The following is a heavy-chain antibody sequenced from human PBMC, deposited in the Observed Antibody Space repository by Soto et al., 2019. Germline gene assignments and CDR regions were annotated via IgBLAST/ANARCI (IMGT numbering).Heavy chain of an antibody. CDR3: ARYSCSTTSCYDWFDP. V-gene: IGHV6-1*01. Sequence: SQTLSLTCAIFGGSVSNISATWNWIRQSPSRGLEWLGRTYFRSEWFNDYAESVKSRISINPDTSKNQFFLQLNSVTPEDTALYYCARYSCSTTSCYDWFDPWGQGILVTVSS. CDR2: TYFRSEWFN. CDR1: GGSVSNISAT. D-gene: IGHD2-2*01. J-gene: IGHJ5*02.